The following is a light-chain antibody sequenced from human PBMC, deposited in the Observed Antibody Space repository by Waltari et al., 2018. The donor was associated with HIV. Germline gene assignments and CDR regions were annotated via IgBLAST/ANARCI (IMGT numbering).Light chain of an antibody. J-gene: IGKJ1*01. Sequence: LNWYQQKPGKAPKLLIYAVSSLQSGVSSRFSGSRSGTDFVLAISSLQPEDLGIYYCQQSYSDIWTFGQGTKVEIK. CDR3: QQSYSDIWT. V-gene: IGKV1-39*01. CDR2: AVS.